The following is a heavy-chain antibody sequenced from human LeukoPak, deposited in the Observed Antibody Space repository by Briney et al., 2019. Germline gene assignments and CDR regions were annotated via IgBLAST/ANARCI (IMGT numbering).Heavy chain of an antibody. Sequence: ASVKVSCKASGYTFTSYGISWVRQAPGQGLEWMGWISAYNGNTNYAQKLQGRVTMTTDTSTSTAYMELRSLRAEDTAVYYCATFYDFWSGYYSSSFDYWGQGTLVTVSS. CDR1: GYTFTSYG. CDR3: ATFYDFWSGYYSSSFDY. V-gene: IGHV1-18*01. CDR2: ISAYNGNT. J-gene: IGHJ4*02. D-gene: IGHD3-3*01.